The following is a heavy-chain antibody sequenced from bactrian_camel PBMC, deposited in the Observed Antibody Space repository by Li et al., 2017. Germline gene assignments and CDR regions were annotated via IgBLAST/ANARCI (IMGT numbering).Heavy chain of an antibody. Sequence: QVQLVESGGGSVQSGGSLRLSCTASGFDGPTMAWYRQAPGNGCGLVSTISSEGPVYTADSVKGRFFMSRDNTGNTVHLQMNSLKPADTAMYYCAADANGCRTHYTGTNIKIGARGPRSPSP. CDR3: AADANGCRTHYTGTNIK. V-gene: IGHV3S55*01. J-gene: IGHJ4*01. CDR2: ISSEGPV. D-gene: IGHD3*01. CDR1: GFDGPT.